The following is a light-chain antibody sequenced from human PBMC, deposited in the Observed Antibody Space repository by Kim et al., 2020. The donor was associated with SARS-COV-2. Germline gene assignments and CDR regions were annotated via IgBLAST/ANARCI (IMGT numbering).Light chain of an antibody. J-gene: IGKJ4*01. Sequence: EIVLTQSPATLSLSPGERATLSCRASQSISSSLAWYQQRPGQAPRLLIYDASNRAAGIPARFTGSGSGTDFTLTISSLEPEDFAVYYCQQRTNWLFGGGTKLEI. CDR3: QQRTNWL. CDR1: QSISSS. V-gene: IGKV3-11*01. CDR2: DAS.